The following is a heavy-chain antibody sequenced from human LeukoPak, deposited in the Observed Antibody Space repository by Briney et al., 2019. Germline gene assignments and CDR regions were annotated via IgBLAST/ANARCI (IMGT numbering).Heavy chain of an antibody. D-gene: IGHD3-3*01. CDR3: ARGGYYTLEYYYYMDV. Sequence: SETLSLTCSVSGGSISSYYWSWIRQPPGKGLEWIGYVYYSGGTNYNPSLESRVTISVDTSKNQFSLKLTSVTAADTAIYYCARGGYYTLEYYYYMDVWGKGTTVTVSS. CDR2: VYYSGGT. J-gene: IGHJ6*03. CDR1: GGSISSYY. V-gene: IGHV4-59*01.